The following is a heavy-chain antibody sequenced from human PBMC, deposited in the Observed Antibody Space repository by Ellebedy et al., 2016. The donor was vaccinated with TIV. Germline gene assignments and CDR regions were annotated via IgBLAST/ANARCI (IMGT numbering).Heavy chain of an antibody. Sequence: MPGGSLRLSCGVSGDSISSDHWWTWVRQPPGKGREWIGQIYHSVSTRSNASLANRVTISLAKSTNQFSLKLTSVTAADTAVYYCAGFRGWTVTTGRGVHLFDRWGQGTLVTVSS. CDR1: GDSISSDHW. CDR2: IYHSVST. J-gene: IGHJ5*02. D-gene: IGHD4-17*01. V-gene: IGHV4-4*02. CDR3: AGFRGWTVTTGRGVHLFDR.